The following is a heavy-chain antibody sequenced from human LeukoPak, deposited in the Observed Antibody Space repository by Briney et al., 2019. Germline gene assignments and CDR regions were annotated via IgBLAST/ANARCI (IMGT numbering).Heavy chain of an antibody. CDR2: ISYDGSNK. J-gene: IGHJ4*02. CDR1: GFTFSSYG. CDR3: AKEVCGGDCYLFDY. D-gene: IGHD2-21*02. V-gene: IGHV3-30*18. Sequence: GGSLRLSCAASGFTFSSYGMHWVRQAPGKGLEWVAVISYDGSNKYYADSVKGRFTISRDNSKNTLYLQMNSLRAEDTAVYYCAKEVCGGDCYLFDYWGQGTLVTVPS.